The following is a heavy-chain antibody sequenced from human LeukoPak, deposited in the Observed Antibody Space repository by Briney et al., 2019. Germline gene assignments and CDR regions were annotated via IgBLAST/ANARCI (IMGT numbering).Heavy chain of an antibody. CDR2: ISAYNGNT. J-gene: IGHJ6*04. V-gene: IGHV1-18*01. Sequence: ASVKVSCKASGYTFTSYGISWVRQAPGPGLEWMGWISAYNGNTNYAQKLQDRLTITADKSTSTAYMELSSLRSEDTAVYYCASATLRCSGGSCYEMDVWGKGTTVTVSS. CDR1: GYTFTSYG. CDR3: ASATLRCSGGSCYEMDV. D-gene: IGHD2-15*01.